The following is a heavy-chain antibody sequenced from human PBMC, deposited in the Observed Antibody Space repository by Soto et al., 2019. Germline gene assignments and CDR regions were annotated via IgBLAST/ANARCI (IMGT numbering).Heavy chain of an antibody. J-gene: IGHJ4*02. Sequence: EVQLVESGGGLVQPGGSLRLSCEASGFSFSKYWMSWVRQAPGKGLEWVANINQDGSEKHYVDSVKGRFTISRDNDKNSVYLQMNSLRAEDTAVYYCATSWDYWGQGNLVTVSS. CDR2: INQDGSEK. V-gene: IGHV3-7*03. CDR3: ATSWDY. CDR1: GFSFSKYW.